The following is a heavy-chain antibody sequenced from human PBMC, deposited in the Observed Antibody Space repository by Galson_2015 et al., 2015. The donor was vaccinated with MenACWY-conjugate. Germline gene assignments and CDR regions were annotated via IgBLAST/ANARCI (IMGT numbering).Heavy chain of an antibody. Sequence: SLRLSCAASGFTFSSNGMHWARQAPGKGLEWVGYIQSKNYGANTQYAASVKDRFTISRDDSRSIAYLQMNSLKTEDTALYYCTRADHRYCSRTNCPFDHWGQGTLVTVSS. J-gene: IGHJ4*02. CDR2: IQSKNYGANT. V-gene: IGHV3-49*04. CDR1: GFTFSSNG. D-gene: IGHD2-2*01. CDR3: TRADHRYCSRTNCPFDH.